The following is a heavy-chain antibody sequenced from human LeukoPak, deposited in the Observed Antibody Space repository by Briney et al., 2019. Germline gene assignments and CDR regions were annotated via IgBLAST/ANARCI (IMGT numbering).Heavy chain of an antibody. CDR3: GRAYYYDSSVYSLGP. CDR2: IYYSGST. J-gene: IGHJ5*02. D-gene: IGHD3-22*01. Sequence: SETLSLTCTVSGGSISSYYWSWIRQPPGKGLEWIGYIYYSGSTNYNPSLKSRVTISVDTSKNQFSLKLSSVTAADTAVYYCGRAYYYDSSVYSLGPGGQGPLVPVSS. V-gene: IGHV4-59*01. CDR1: GGSISSYY.